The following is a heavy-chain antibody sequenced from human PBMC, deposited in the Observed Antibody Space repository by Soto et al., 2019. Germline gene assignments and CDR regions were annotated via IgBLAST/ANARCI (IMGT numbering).Heavy chain of an antibody. D-gene: IGHD1-20*01. CDR2: IYHSGST. Sequence: QVQLQESGPGLVKPSGTLSLTCAVSSGSISSSNWWSWVRQPPGKGLEWIGEIYHSGSTNYNPSLKSRVTISVDKSKNQCSLKLSSVTAADTAVYYCARGTYNWNGLDAFDIWGQGTMVTVSS. CDR3: ARGTYNWNGLDAFDI. J-gene: IGHJ3*02. CDR1: SGSISSSNW. V-gene: IGHV4-4*02.